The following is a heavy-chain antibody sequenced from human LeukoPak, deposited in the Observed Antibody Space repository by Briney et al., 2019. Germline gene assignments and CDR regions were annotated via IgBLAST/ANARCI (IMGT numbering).Heavy chain of an antibody. Sequence: GGSLRLSCAASGFMFGPYGMHWVRQAPGKGLEWVTFIRDDGTKTYYADSVKGRFTISRDNSKNTLYLQMDSLRPEDTAVYYCAKVSRNSWGLFDYWGQGSLVTVSS. D-gene: IGHD6-13*01. J-gene: IGHJ4*02. CDR3: AKVSRNSWGLFDY. CDR1: GFMFGPYG. V-gene: IGHV3-30*02. CDR2: IRDDGTKT.